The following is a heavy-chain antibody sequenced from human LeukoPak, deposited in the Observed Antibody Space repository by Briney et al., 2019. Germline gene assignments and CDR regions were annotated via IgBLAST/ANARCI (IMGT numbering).Heavy chain of an antibody. V-gene: IGHV4-30-4*01. CDR2: IYYSGST. D-gene: IGHD3-16*02. CDR1: GGSISSGDYY. J-gene: IGHJ4*02. CDR3: ARTFLRLGELSPKMDFDH. Sequence: SETLSLTCTVSGGSISSGDYYWSWIRQPPGKGLEWIGYIYYSGSTYYNPSLKSRVTISVDTSKNQFSLKLSSVTAADTAVYYCARTFLRLGELSPKMDFDHWGQGTLVTVSS.